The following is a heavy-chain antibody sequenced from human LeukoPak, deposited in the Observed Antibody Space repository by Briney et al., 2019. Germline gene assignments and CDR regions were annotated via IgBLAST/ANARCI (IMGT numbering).Heavy chain of an antibody. Sequence: PGGSLRLSCAASGFTFSNAWMSWVRQAPGKGLEWVGRIKSKTDGGTTDYAAPVKGRFTISRDDSKSTLYLQMNSLKTEDTAVYYCTTDGSGSYWSPDYWGQGTLVTVSS. CDR2: IKSKTDGGTT. CDR1: GFTFSNAW. V-gene: IGHV3-15*01. J-gene: IGHJ4*02. CDR3: TTDGSGSYWSPDY. D-gene: IGHD1-26*01.